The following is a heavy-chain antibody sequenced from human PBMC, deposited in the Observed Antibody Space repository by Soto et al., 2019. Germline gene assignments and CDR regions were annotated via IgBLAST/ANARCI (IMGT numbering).Heavy chain of an antibody. J-gene: IGHJ6*02. D-gene: IGHD4-17*01. V-gene: IGHV1-69*01. CDR1: GGTFSSYA. CDR3: ARATLYGDSTDYYYGMDV. CDR2: IIPIFGTA. Sequence: QVQLVQSGAEVKKPGSSVKVSCKASGGTFSSYAISWVRQAPGQGLEWMGGIIPIFGTANYAQKFQGRVTITADESTSTAYMELSSLRSEDTAVYYGARATLYGDSTDYYYGMDVWGQGTTVTVSS.